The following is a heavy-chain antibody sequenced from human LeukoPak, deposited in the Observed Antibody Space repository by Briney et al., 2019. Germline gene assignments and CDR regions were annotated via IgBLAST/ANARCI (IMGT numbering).Heavy chain of an antibody. CDR3: TRDRRYGGMDI. CDR2: IISDGSSA. Sequence: GGSLRLSCAASGFTFSSYWMHWVRQAPGKGLVWVSRIISDGSSATHADSVKGRFTMSRDNAKNMLYLQMNSLRAEDTAVYYCTRDRRYGGMDIWGQGTTVTVSS. J-gene: IGHJ6*02. CDR1: GFTFSSYW. D-gene: IGHD3-10*01. V-gene: IGHV3-74*01.